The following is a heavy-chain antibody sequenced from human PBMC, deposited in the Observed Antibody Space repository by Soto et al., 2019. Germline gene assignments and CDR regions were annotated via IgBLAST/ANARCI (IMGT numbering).Heavy chain of an antibody. Sequence: GGSLRLSCAASRFSFSNYAMSWVRQAPGKGLEWVSFISASGGSPNYAESVKGRFTISRANSQDTLYLQMNSLRPEDTAVYYCAKYSRGATISGWSHDSWGQGTLVTGSS. CDR2: ISASGGSP. CDR3: AKYSRGATISGWSHDS. D-gene: IGHD6-19*01. CDR1: RFSFSNYA. J-gene: IGHJ4*02. V-gene: IGHV3-23*01.